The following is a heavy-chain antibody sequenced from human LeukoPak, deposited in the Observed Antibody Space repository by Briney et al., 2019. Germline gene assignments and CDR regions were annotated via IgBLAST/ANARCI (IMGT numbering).Heavy chain of an antibody. CDR2: IYTSGST. Sequence: SETLSLTCTVSGGSISSGSYYWSWIRQPAGKGLEWIGRIYTSGSTNYNPSLKSRVTISVDTSKNQFSLKLSSVTAADTAVYYCARGQYYYDSSGYPDYWGQETLVTVSS. D-gene: IGHD3-22*01. V-gene: IGHV4-61*02. J-gene: IGHJ4*02. CDR3: ARGQYYYDSSGYPDY. CDR1: GGSISSGSYY.